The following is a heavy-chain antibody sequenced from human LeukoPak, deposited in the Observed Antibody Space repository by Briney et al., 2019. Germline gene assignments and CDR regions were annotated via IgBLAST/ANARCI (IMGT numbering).Heavy chain of an antibody. CDR1: GFTFSSYA. V-gene: IGHV3-23*01. J-gene: IGHJ5*02. Sequence: PGGSLRLSCAASGFTFSSYAMSWVRQAPGKRLEWVSAISSGAGTTGYADSVKGRFTICRVNSKSTIYLQMNSLRAEDTAIYYCAKDLEQSYSGWSTSYDAWGQGTLVTVSS. CDR3: AKDLEQSYSGWSTSYDA. CDR2: ISSGAGTT. D-gene: IGHD6-19*01.